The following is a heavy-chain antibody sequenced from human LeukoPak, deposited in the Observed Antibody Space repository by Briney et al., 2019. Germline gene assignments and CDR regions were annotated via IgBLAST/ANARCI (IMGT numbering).Heavy chain of an antibody. D-gene: IGHD6-13*01. Sequence: GGSLRLSCAASGITFSSYAMSWVRQAPGKGLEWVSAISGSGGSTYYADSVKGRFTISRDNSKNTLYLQMNSLRAEDTAVYYCAKGIAAAGTYYFDYWGQGTLVTVSS. CDR2: ISGSGGST. V-gene: IGHV3-23*01. J-gene: IGHJ4*02. CDR1: GITFSSYA. CDR3: AKGIAAAGTYYFDY.